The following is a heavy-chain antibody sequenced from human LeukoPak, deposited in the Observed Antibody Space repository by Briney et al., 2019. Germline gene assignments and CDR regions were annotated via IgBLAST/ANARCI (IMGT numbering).Heavy chain of an antibody. CDR3: ARAARSYYVPFDY. CDR1: GGSISSYY. CDR2: IYYSGST. D-gene: IGHD1-26*01. Sequence: PSETLALTCTVSGGSISSYYWSWIRQPPGKGLEWIGYIYYSGSTNYNPSLNSRVTISVDTSKNQFSLKLSSVTAADTAVYYCARAARSYYVPFDYWGQGTLVTVSS. J-gene: IGHJ4*02. V-gene: IGHV4-59*01.